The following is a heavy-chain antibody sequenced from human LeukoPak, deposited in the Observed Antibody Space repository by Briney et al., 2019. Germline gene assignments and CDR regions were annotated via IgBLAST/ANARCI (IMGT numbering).Heavy chain of an antibody. CDR3: ARHAPLWFGEGYYYYYMDV. J-gene: IGHJ6*03. Sequence: SETLSLTCTVSGGSISNGNYYWSWIRQPAGKGLEWIGRIYTSGSTNDNPSLKSRVTISVDTSKNQFSLKLSSVTAADTAVYYCARHAPLWFGEGYYYYYMDVWGKGTTVTISS. D-gene: IGHD3-10*01. CDR1: GGSISNGNYY. CDR2: IYTSGST. V-gene: IGHV4-61*02.